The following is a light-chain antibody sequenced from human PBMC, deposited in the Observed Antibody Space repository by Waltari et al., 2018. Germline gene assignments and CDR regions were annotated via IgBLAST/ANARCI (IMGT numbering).Light chain of an antibody. CDR1: QSVNSRY. CDR2: GAS. CDR3: QQYGSSPPTG. J-gene: IGKJ3*01. Sequence: EIVLTQSPGTLSLSPGERATLSCRASQSVNSRYLAWYQQKHGQAPRLLSHGASSRATGIPDRFSGSGSGTDFTLTISRLEPEDFAVYYCQQYGSSPPTGFGPGTKLDIK. V-gene: IGKV3-20*01.